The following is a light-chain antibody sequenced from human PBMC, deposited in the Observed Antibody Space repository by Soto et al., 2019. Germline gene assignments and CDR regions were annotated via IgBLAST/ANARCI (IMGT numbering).Light chain of an antibody. CDR1: QNISRS. CDR2: DAS. Sequence: EIVLTQSPGTLSLSPGERATLSCRASQNISRSLAWYQQKPGQGPRLLISDASTRATGIPDRFSGSGSGTDFTLTISRLEPEDFALYYCQHYGGSPITFGQGTRLEIK. J-gene: IGKJ5*01. CDR3: QHYGGSPIT. V-gene: IGKV3-20*01.